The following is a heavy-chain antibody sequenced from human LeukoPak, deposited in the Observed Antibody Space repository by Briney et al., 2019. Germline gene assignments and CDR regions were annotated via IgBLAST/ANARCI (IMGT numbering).Heavy chain of an antibody. Sequence: GGSLRLSCAASGFTFSSHWMSWVRQAPGKGLGWVANIKEDGGVKYYVASVRGRFTISRDNAKNSLTLQMNSLRAEDTAVYFCARTAYCGDGCYFYFDYWGQGTLVTVSS. D-gene: IGHD2-21*02. CDR2: IKEDGGVK. J-gene: IGHJ4*02. CDR3: ARTAYCGDGCYFYFDY. CDR1: GFTFSSHW. V-gene: IGHV3-7*01.